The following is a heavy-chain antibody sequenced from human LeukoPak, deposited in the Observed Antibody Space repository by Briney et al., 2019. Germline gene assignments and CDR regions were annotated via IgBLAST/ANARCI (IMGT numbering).Heavy chain of an antibody. V-gene: IGHV3-30*03. CDR2: ISYDGSNK. D-gene: IGHD6-13*01. CDR3: ASNPGIAAAGTGY. J-gene: IGHJ4*02. Sequence: GGTLRLSCAASGFTFSSYGMSWVRQAPGKGLERVAVISYDGSNKYYAASVKGRFTITRDNSKNTLYLQMNSLRAEDTAVYYWASNPGIAAAGTGYWGQGTLVTVSS. CDR1: GFTFSSYG.